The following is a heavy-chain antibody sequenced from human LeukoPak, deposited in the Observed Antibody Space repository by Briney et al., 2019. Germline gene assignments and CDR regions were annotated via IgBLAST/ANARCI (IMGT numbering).Heavy chain of an antibody. D-gene: IGHD3-10*01. CDR2: ISSSGSTI. CDR3: AKDRITMVRGVTRFDY. J-gene: IGHJ4*02. V-gene: IGHV3-11*01. Sequence: GGSLRPSCAASGFTFSDYYMSWIRQAPGKGLEWVSYISSSGSTIYYADSVKGRFTISRDNAKNSLYLQMNSLRAEDTAVYYCAKDRITMVRGVTRFDYWGQGTLVTVSS. CDR1: GFTFSDYY.